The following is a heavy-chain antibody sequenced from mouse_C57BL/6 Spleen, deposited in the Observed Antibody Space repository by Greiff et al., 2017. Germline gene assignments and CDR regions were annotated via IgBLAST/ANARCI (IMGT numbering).Heavy chain of an antibody. CDR2: FDPENGDT. D-gene: IGHD3-2*02. Sequence: VQLKESGAELVRPGASVKLSCTASGFNIKDDYMHWVKQRPEQGLEWIGWFDPENGDTEYASKFQGKATITADTSSNTAYLQLSSLTSEDTAVYYCTQTAQAYYYAMDYWGQGTSVTVSS. CDR3: TQTAQAYYYAMDY. CDR1: GFNIKDDY. J-gene: IGHJ4*01. V-gene: IGHV14-4*01.